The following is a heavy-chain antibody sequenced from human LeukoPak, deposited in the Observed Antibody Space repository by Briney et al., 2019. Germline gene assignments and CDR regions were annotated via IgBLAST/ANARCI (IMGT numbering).Heavy chain of an antibody. J-gene: IGHJ4*02. CDR1: GFTFSDYD. CDR2: IRTAGDT. D-gene: IGHD1-1*01. Sequence: GGSLRLSCAASGFTFSDYDMHWVRQATEKVLEWVSAIRTAGDTYYTGSVKGRYTISRENAKNSLYLQMNSLRAGDTAVYYCARVAKERVGGVYYFDYWGQGTLVTVSS. V-gene: IGHV3-13*01. CDR3: ARVAKERVGGVYYFDY.